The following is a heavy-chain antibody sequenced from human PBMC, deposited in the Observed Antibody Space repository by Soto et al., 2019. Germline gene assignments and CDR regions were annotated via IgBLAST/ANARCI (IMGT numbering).Heavy chain of an antibody. V-gene: IGHV4-34*01. CDR3: ARGLGRAAAGVIHPPHFYY. CDR1: GGSFSGYY. Sequence: QVQLQQWGAGLLKPSETLSLTCAVYGGSFSGYYWSWIRQPPGNGLEWIGEINHSGSTNYHPSLNSRVTISFDTSKNQFSLTLSSVTAADTAVYYCARGLGRAAAGVIHPPHFYYWGQITLVTVSS. CDR2: INHSGST. D-gene: IGHD6-13*01. J-gene: IGHJ4*02.